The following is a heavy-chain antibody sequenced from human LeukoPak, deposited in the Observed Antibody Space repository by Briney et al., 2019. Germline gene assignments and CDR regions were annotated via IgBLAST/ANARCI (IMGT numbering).Heavy chain of an antibody. Sequence: GGSLRLSCAASGFTFSNYAMPWVRQAPGKGLEWVAVISYDGSNKYYADSVKGRFTLSRDNSKNTLYLQMNSLRAEGTAVYYCGLGYCTGATCHPYSWGQGTLVTVSS. V-gene: IGHV3-30*03. CDR1: GFTFSNYA. CDR3: GLGYCTGATCHPYS. D-gene: IGHD2-8*02. CDR2: ISYDGSNK. J-gene: IGHJ4*02.